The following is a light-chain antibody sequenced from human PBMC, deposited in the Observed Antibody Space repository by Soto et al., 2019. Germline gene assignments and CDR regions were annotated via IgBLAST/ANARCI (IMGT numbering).Light chain of an antibody. CDR1: QSISSW. Sequence: DIQMTQSPSILSASVGDRVTITCRASQSISSWLAWYQQRPGQAPNLLIHTASTLKSGVPSRFSASGSGTEFTLTISSLQPDDFAVYYCQHYDFSSGLTFGGGTRVEI. V-gene: IGKV1-5*03. CDR2: TAS. CDR3: QHYDFSSGLT. J-gene: IGKJ4*01.